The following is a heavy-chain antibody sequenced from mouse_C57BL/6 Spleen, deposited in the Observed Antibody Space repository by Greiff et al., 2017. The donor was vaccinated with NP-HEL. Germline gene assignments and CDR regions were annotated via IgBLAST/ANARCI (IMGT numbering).Heavy chain of an antibody. CDR1: GYTFTSYW. Sequence: QVHVKQSGAELAKPGASVKLSCKASGYTFTSYWMHWVKQRPGQGLEWIGYINPSSGYTKYNQKFKDKATLTADKSSITAYMQLSSLTYEDSAVYYCAGNYGREGGFAYWGQGTLVTVSA. D-gene: IGHD1-1*01. CDR3: AGNYGREGGFAY. V-gene: IGHV1-7*01. CDR2: INPSSGYT. J-gene: IGHJ3*01.